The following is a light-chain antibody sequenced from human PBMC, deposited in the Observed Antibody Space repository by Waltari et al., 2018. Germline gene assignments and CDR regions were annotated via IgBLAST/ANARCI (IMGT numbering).Light chain of an antibody. CDR1: SSDIGSYNS. CDR2: DVS. Sequence: QSALTQPASLSGSPGQSITISCTGTSSDIGSYNSVSGYQQHPGEAPKLMIYDVSVRLSGVSNRFSCSKAGNTASLTISGLQAEDEADYFCSSSTSRTALLFGGGTKLTVL. J-gene: IGLJ2*01. CDR3: SSSTSRTALL. V-gene: IGLV2-14*03.